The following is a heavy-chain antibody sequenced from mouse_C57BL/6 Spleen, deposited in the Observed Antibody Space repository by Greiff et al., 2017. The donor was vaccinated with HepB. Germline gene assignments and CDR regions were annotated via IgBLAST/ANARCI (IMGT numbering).Heavy chain of an antibody. J-gene: IGHJ2*01. Sequence: EVHLVESGGGLVKPGGSLKLSCAASGFTFSSYAMSWVRQTPEKRLEWVATISDGGSYTYYPDNVKGRFTISRDNAKNNLYLQMSHLKSEDTAMYYCAREGVIYYYGPFDYWGQGTTLTVSS. CDR3: AREGVIYYYGPFDY. CDR1: GFTFSSYA. V-gene: IGHV5-4*01. CDR2: ISDGGSYT. D-gene: IGHD1-1*01.